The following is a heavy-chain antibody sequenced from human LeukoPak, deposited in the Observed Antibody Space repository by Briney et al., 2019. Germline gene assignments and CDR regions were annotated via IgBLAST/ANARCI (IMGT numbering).Heavy chain of an antibody. CDR2: IYYSGST. D-gene: IGHD6-19*01. Sequence: PSETLSLTCTVSGGSISSYYWSWIRQPPGKGLEWIGYIYYSGSTNYNPSLKSRVTISVDTSKNQFSLKLSSVTAADTAVYYCARDRLDRGCDYWGQGTLVTVSS. J-gene: IGHJ4*02. CDR3: ARDRLDRGCDY. CDR1: GGSISSYY. V-gene: IGHV4-59*01.